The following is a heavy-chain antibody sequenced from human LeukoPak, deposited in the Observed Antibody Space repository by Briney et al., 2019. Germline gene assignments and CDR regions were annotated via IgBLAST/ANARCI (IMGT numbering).Heavy chain of an antibody. J-gene: IGHJ5*02. CDR3: ARHWIEITKTYSYWCDP. CDR1: GDSINSHY. CDR2: IYTRGST. Sequence: SETLSLTCTVSGDSINSHYWSWIRQPPGKGLEWIGFIYTRGSTNYNPSLKSRVTMSGDTSKNQVSLTLNSVTAADTAVYYCARHWIEITKTYSYWCDPWGQGTLVTVSS. V-gene: IGHV4-4*09. D-gene: IGHD1-20*01.